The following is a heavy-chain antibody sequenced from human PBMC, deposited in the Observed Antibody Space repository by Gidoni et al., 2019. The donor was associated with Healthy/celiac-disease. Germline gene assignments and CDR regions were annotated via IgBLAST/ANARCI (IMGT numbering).Heavy chain of an antibody. J-gene: IGHJ4*02. V-gene: IGHV2-26*01. CDR2: IRSNDKK. CDR1: GFSRSNARMG. CDR3: ARVVVPAAAGYWFDY. Sequence: QLTCKESGPVLVKPTETLTLTCTVSGFSRSNARMGVRWIRQPPRKALEWLAHIRSNDKKYYSTSLKSRFTISKDTSKSQVVLTMTNMNPVDTATYYCARVVVPAAAGYWFDYWGQGTLVTVSS. D-gene: IGHD2-2*01.